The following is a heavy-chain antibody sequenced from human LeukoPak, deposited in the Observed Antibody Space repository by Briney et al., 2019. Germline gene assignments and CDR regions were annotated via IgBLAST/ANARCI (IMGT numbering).Heavy chain of an antibody. CDR2: IYYIGST. Sequence: SETLSLTCTVSGGSISSYYWNWIRQSPGKGLEWIGHIYYIGSTIYNPSLTSRVTISVDRSKNQFSLKLSSVTAADTAVYYCARDYRPNYYGSGSYYRWFDPWGQGTLVTVSS. J-gene: IGHJ5*02. CDR3: ARDYRPNYYGSGSYYRWFDP. CDR1: GGSISSYY. V-gene: IGHV4-59*12. D-gene: IGHD3-10*01.